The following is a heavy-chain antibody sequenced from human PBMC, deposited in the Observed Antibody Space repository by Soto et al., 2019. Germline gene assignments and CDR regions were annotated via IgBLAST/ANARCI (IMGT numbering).Heavy chain of an antibody. J-gene: IGHJ4*02. CDR2: INPRGGDT. D-gene: IGHD6-13*01. V-gene: IGHV1-46*01. Sequence: ASVKVSCKASGYTFISYYMHWVRQAPGQGLELMGTINPRGGDTRYAQKFQGRVTMTRDTSISTAYMELSRLRSDDTAVYYCARGGQQLVIDYWGQGTMVTVSS. CDR3: ARGGQQLVIDY. CDR1: GYTFISYY.